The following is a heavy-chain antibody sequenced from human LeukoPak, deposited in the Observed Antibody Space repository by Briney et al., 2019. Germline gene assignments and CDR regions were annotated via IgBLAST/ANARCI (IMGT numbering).Heavy chain of an antibody. CDR1: GFTFSNYA. D-gene: IGHD6-19*01. V-gene: IGHV3-23*01. CDR2: ISGSGGST. CDR3: AIRTYTSGWYYFNY. Sequence: GGSLRLSCAASGFTFSNYAMNWVRQAPGKGLEWVSDISGSGGSTYYADSVKGRFTISRDNSKNTLYLQMNSLRAEDTAVYYCAIRTYTSGWYYFNYWGKGTLVTVSS. J-gene: IGHJ4*02.